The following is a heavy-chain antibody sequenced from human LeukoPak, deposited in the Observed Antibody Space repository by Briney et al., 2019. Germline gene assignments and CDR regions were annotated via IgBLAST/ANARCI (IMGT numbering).Heavy chain of an antibody. Sequence: GESLGISCKGSGYIFSSYWIGWARQMPGKGLEWMGIIYPGGSDTRYSPPFQGQVTISADKSISTAYVQWNSLRASDTAMYYCARHQYYYDTRAYHIDYWGQGTLVTVSS. CDR1: GYIFSSYW. D-gene: IGHD3-22*01. V-gene: IGHV5-51*01. J-gene: IGHJ4*02. CDR3: ARHQYYYDTRAYHIDY. CDR2: IYPGGSDT.